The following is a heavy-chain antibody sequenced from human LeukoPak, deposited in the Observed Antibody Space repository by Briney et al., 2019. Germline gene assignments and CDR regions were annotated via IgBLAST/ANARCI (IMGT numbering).Heavy chain of an antibody. CDR3: PPYHAIRYFDWLLF. V-gene: IGHV1-69*01. CDR2: IIPIFGTA. J-gene: IGHJ4*02. D-gene: IGHD3-9*01. Sequence: GSSVKVSCKASGGTFSSYAISWVRQAPGQGLEWMGGIIPIFGTANYAQKFQGRVTITADETTSTSYMELSSLRSEDTAVYFFPPYHAIRYFDWLLFWGQGTLVTVSS. CDR1: GGTFSSYA.